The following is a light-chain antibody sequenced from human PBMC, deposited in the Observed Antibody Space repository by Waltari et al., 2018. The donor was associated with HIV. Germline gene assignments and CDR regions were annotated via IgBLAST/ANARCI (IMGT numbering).Light chain of an antibody. CDR1: SPNIGRNT. J-gene: IGLJ1*01. Sequence: QSVLTQPPSASGTPGQRVTISCSGSSPNIGRNTVNWYQQLPGTAPNLLIYSNNQRPAGVPDRFSGSKSGTSASLAISGLQAEDEADYYCAAWDDSLNGSYVFGTGTKVTVL. CDR2: SNN. V-gene: IGLV1-44*01. CDR3: AAWDDSLNGSYV.